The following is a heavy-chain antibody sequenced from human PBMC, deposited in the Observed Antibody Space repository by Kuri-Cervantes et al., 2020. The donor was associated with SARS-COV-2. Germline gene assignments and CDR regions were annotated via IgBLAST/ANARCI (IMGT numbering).Heavy chain of an antibody. CDR2: ISAYSGNT. CDR1: GYTFTIYG. V-gene: IGHV1-18*04. Sequence: ASVQVSCKASGYTFTIYGISWVRQAPGQGLEWMGWISAYSGNTNYAQNLQGRVTMTTDTSTSTAYMELRSLRSDDTAVYYCARVYGDYYDSSGYSVGNAFDIWGQGTMVTVSS. CDR3: ARVYGDYYDSSGYSVGNAFDI. J-gene: IGHJ3*02. D-gene: IGHD3-22*01.